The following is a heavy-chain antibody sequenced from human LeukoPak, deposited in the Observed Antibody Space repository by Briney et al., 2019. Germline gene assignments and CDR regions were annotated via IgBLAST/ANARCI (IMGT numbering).Heavy chain of an antibody. CDR3: ALPFRGYTYGSSGGGADY. Sequence: ASVKVSCMASGYTFTSYYIHWVRQAPGQGLEWMGVINPSGGSTTYAQRFQGRVTVTGDTSTSTVYMELSSLRFEDTAVYYCALPFRGYTYGSSGGGADYWGQGTLVTVSS. CDR1: GYTFTSYY. J-gene: IGHJ4*02. D-gene: IGHD5-18*01. CDR2: INPSGGST. V-gene: IGHV1-46*01.